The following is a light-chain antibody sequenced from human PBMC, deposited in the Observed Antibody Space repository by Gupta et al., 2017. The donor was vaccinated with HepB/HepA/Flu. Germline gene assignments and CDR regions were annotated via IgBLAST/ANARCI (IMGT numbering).Light chain of an antibody. J-gene: IGLJ2*01. CDR1: SSDVGSYNL. Sequence: QSALPEPASVPVSPGQSIAISCIGTSSDVGSYNLVSCYQQHPGKAPKLMIYEVSKRPSGVSNSFSGSKSGNTASLTISGLQAEDEADYYCCSYASSSTVVFGGGTKLTVL. CDR2: EVS. V-gene: IGLV2-23*02. CDR3: CSYASSSTVV.